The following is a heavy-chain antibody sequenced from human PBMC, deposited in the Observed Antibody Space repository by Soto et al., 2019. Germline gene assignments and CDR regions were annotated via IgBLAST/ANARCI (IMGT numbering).Heavy chain of an antibody. V-gene: IGHV1-46*01. CDR1: GYTFTSYY. J-gene: IGHJ4*02. Sequence: QVQLVQSGAEVKKPGASVKVSCKASGYTFTSYYMHWVRQAPGQGLEWMGIINPSGGSTSYAQKFQGRVTMTRDTSTSTVYMELSSLRSEDTAVYYCARATRWGYYDSSGPDYWGQGTLVTVSS. D-gene: IGHD3-22*01. CDR3: ARATRWGYYDSSGPDY. CDR2: INPSGGST.